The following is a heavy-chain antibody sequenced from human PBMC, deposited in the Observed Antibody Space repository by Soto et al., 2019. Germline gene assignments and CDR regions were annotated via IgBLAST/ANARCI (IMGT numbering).Heavy chain of an antibody. CDR3: AKDVKGSVSLPSYYYGMDV. D-gene: IGHD3-10*01. CDR2: ISSTGGST. J-gene: IGHJ6*02. Sequence: VQLLESGGGLVQPGGSLRISCAASGFTFSRYAMSWVRQAPGKGLEWVSAISSTGGSTYYGDSLKGRFTISRDNSKNTLYLQMHSLRAEDTALYYCAKDVKGSVSLPSYYYGMDVWGQGTTVTVSS. CDR1: GFTFSRYA. V-gene: IGHV3-23*01.